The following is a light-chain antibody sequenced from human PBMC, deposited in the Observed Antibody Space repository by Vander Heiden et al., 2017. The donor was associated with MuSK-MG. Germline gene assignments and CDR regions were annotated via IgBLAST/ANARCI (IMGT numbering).Light chain of an antibody. V-gene: IGLV2-11*01. CDR3: CSYAGSYTLV. CDR1: SSDVGGYNY. Sequence: QPALTQPRSVSGSPGQSVTISCTGTSSDVGGYNYVSWYQQHPGKAPILMIYDVSKRPSGVPDRFSGSKSGNTASLTISGLQAEDEADYYCCSYAGSYTLVFGGGTKLTVL. CDR2: DVS. J-gene: IGLJ2*01.